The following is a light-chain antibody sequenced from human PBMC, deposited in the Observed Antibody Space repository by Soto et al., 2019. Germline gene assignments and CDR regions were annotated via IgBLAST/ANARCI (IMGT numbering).Light chain of an antibody. V-gene: IGLV2-8*01. J-gene: IGLJ1*01. CDR2: EVS. CDR1: SSDVGAYDY. Sequence: QSALTQPPSASGSPGQSVTISCTGTSSDVGAYDYVSWYQQHPGKAPKLMIYEVSNRPSGVSNRFSGSKSGNTASLTISGLQAEDEADYFCKSYAGSNTYVFGSGTKVTVL. CDR3: KSYAGSNTYV.